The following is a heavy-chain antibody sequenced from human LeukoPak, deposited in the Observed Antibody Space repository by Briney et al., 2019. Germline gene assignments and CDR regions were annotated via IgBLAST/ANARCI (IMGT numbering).Heavy chain of an antibody. CDR1: GGTFSSYA. CDR2: TIPIFGTA. Sequence: SVKVSCKASGGTFSSYAISWVRQAPGQGLEWMGGTIPIFGTANYAQKFQGRVTITTDESTSTAYMELSSLRSEDTAVYYCASSSNYVFSRHYMDVWGKGTTVTVSS. CDR3: ASSSNYVFSRHYMDV. D-gene: IGHD4-11*01. V-gene: IGHV1-69*05. J-gene: IGHJ6*03.